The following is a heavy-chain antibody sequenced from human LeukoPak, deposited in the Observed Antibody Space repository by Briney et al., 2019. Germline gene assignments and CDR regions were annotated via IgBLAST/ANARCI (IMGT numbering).Heavy chain of an antibody. CDR1: GYMFTGYY. V-gene: IGHV1-2*02. Sequence: GASVKVSCKASGYMFTGYYMHWVRQAPGQGLEWMGWINPNSGGTNYAQKFQDRVTMTRDTSISTAYMELSRLRFDDTAVYYCARSTVLWFGESNADYYYGMDVWGQGTTVTVSS. CDR3: ARSTVLWFGESNADYYYGMDV. J-gene: IGHJ6*02. CDR2: INPNSGGT. D-gene: IGHD3-10*01.